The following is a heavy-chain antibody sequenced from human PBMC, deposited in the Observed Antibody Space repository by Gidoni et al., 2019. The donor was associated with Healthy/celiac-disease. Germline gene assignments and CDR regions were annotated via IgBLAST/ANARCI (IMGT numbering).Heavy chain of an antibody. D-gene: IGHD6-13*01. CDR3: ARVRSSSWYPHDAFDI. CDR2: IYYSGST. J-gene: IGHJ3*02. Sequence: QLQLQESGPGLVKPSETLSLTCTVSGGPISSSSYHWGWLRQPPGKGLEWIGSIYYSGSTYYNPSLKSRVTISVDTSKNQFSLKLSSVTAADTAVYYCARVRSSSWYPHDAFDIWGQGTMVTVSS. CDR1: GGPISSSSYH. V-gene: IGHV4-39*07.